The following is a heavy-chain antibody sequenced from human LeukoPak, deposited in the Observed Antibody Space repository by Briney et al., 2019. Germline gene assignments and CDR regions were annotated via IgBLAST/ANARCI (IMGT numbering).Heavy chain of an antibody. CDR3: AKDKGDY. J-gene: IGHJ4*02. CDR2: IRYDGSNK. CDR1: GFTFSSYP. V-gene: IGHV3-30*02. Sequence: PGGSLRLSCAASGFTFSSYPMHWVRQAPGKGLEWVAFIRYDGSNKYYADSVKGRFTISRDNSKNTVYLQMDSLRAEDTAMYYCAKDKGDYWGQGTLVTVSS.